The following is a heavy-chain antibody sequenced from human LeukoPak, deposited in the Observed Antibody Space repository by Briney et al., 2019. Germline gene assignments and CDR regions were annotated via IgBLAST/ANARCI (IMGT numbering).Heavy chain of an antibody. J-gene: IGHJ5*02. D-gene: IGHD6-13*01. CDR2: IRNDGSND. Sequence: GGSLRLSCAASGFTFSDYGMHWVRQAPGKGLEWVAFIRNDGSNDYYPDSVKGRFTISRDNSRNTLYLQMNSLRAEDTAFYYCAKGGGSSHNWFDPWGQGTRVTVSS. CDR1: GFTFSDYG. V-gene: IGHV3-30*02. CDR3: AKGGGSSHNWFDP.